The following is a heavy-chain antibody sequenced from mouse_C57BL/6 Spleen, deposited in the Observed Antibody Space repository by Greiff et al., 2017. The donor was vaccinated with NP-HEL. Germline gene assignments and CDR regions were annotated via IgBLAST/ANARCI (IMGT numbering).Heavy chain of an antibody. Sequence: EVHLVESGGGLVQPGGSLKLSCAASGFTFSDYYMYWVRQTPEKRLEWVAYISNGGGSTYYPDTVKGRFTISRDNAKNTMYLQMSRLKSEDTAMYYCARHALDYDYDGWYFDVWGTGTTVTVSS. CDR2: ISNGGGST. V-gene: IGHV5-12*01. CDR3: ARHALDYDYDGWYFDV. D-gene: IGHD2-4*01. CDR1: GFTFSDYY. J-gene: IGHJ1*03.